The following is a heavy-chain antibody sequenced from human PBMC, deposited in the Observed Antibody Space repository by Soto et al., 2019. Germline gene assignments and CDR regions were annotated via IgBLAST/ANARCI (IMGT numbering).Heavy chain of an antibody. J-gene: IGHJ4*02. D-gene: IGHD3-3*01. Sequence: GGSLRLSCAASGFTFSDYYMTWIRQAPGKGLEWVSYISHRGSTTYAESVKDRFTVSRDNARNSVYLQMSSLVSEYTAFYYYSKMNYDLYISAYRGLGTRVT. CDR3: SKMNYDLYISAY. CDR1: GFTFSDYY. CDR2: ISHRGST. V-gene: IGHV3-11*01.